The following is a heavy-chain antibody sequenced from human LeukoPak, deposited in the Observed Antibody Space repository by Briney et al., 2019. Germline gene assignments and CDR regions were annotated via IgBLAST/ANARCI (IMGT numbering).Heavy chain of an antibody. Sequence: GGSLRLSCAASGFTFSSYSMNWVRQAPGKGLEWVSSISSSSSYIYYADSVKGRFTISRDNAKNSLYLQMNSLRAEDTAVYYCAREASHHYHFWSGYPDHWGQGTLVTVSS. D-gene: IGHD3-3*01. CDR1: GFTFSSYS. CDR2: ISSSSSYI. J-gene: IGHJ4*02. V-gene: IGHV3-21*01. CDR3: AREASHHYHFWSGYPDH.